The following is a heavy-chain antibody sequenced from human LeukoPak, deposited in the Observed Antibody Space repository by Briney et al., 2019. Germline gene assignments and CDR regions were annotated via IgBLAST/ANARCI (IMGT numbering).Heavy chain of an antibody. CDR3: ATGGITMIVVVN. J-gene: IGHJ4*02. Sequence: GGSLRLSCAASGFTFSSYGMHWVRQAPGKGLEWVAVIWYDGSNKYYADSVKGRFTISRDNSKNTLYLQMNSLRAEDTAVYYCATGGITMIVVVNWGQGTLDTVSS. V-gene: IGHV3-33*01. CDR1: GFTFSSYG. CDR2: IWYDGSNK. D-gene: IGHD3-22*01.